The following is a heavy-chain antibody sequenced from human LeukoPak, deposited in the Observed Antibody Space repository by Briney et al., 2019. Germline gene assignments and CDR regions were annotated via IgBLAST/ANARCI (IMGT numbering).Heavy chain of an antibody. CDR3: ARAPSTTLRFFDY. CDR1: GYSFTSYW. Sequence: GASLKISCKGSGYSFTSYWISWVRQMPGKGLEWMGRIDPSDSYTNYSPSFQGHVTISADKSISTAYLHWSSLKASDTAMYYCARAPSTTLRFFDYWAQGTLVTVSS. J-gene: IGHJ4*02. V-gene: IGHV5-10-1*01. CDR2: IDPSDSYT. D-gene: IGHD4-17*01.